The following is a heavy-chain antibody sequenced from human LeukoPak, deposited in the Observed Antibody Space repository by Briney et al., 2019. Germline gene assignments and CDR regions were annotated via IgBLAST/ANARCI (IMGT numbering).Heavy chain of an antibody. CDR2: ISYDGSNK. J-gene: IGHJ4*02. V-gene: IGHV3-30-3*01. D-gene: IGHD5-18*01. CDR3: ARDRPPIRLWIPFDY. Sequence: PGGSLRLPCAASGFTFSSYAMHWVRQAPGKGLEWVAVISYDGSNKYYADSVKGRFTISRDNAKNTLYLQMNSLRAEDTAVYYCARDRPPIRLWIPFDYWGQGTPVTVSS. CDR1: GFTFSSYA.